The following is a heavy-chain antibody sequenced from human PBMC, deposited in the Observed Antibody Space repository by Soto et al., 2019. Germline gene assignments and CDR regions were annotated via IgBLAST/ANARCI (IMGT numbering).Heavy chain of an antibody. J-gene: IGHJ4*02. CDR2: ISGSGGST. V-gene: IGHV3-23*01. CDR3: AKDGPHYYGSGSYQPNPPSFDY. CDR1: GFTFSSYA. D-gene: IGHD3-10*01. Sequence: GGSLRLSCAASGFTFSSYAMSWVRQAPGKGLEWVSAISGSGGSTYYADSVKGRFTISRDNSKNTLYLQMNSLRAEDTAVYYCAKDGPHYYGSGSYQPNPPSFDYWGQGTLVTVSS.